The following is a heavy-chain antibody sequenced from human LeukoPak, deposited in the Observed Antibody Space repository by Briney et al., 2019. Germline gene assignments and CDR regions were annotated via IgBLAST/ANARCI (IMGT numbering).Heavy chain of an antibody. Sequence: HSGGSLRLSCAASGFTFSSYWMHWVRQAPGKGLVWVSRIKSDGSSTSYADSVKGRFTISRDNAKNTLYLQMNSLRAEDTAVYYCAKDVITTVTTCPGYWGQGTPVTVSS. CDR2: IKSDGSST. J-gene: IGHJ4*02. D-gene: IGHD4-17*01. CDR1: GFTFSSYW. V-gene: IGHV3-74*01. CDR3: AKDVITTVTTCPGY.